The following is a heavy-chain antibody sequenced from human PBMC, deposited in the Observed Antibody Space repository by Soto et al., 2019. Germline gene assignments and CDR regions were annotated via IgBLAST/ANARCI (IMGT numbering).Heavy chain of an antibody. CDR1: GYSFTSYL. Sequence: PGESLNTSCKGSGYSFTSYLIGWVRQMPGKGLEWMGIIYPGDSDIRYSPSFQGQVTISADKPISTAYLQWSSLKASDTAMYYCARGVYDFWSGYQAPLYNWFDPWGQGTLVTVSS. CDR2: IYPGDSDI. J-gene: IGHJ5*02. CDR3: ARGVYDFWSGYQAPLYNWFDP. D-gene: IGHD3-3*01. V-gene: IGHV5-51*01.